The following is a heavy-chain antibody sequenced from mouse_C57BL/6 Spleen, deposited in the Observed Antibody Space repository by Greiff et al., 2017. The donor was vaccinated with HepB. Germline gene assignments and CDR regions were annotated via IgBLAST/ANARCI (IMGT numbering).Heavy chain of an antibody. Sequence: EVMLVESGGGLVKPGGSLKLSCAASGFTFSDYGMHWVRQAPEKGLEWVAYISSGSSTIYYADTVKGRFTISRDKAKNTLFLQMTSLRSEDTAMYYCASGYYGTYWGQGTLVTVSA. CDR1: GFTFSDYG. CDR2: ISSGSSTI. D-gene: IGHD1-1*01. J-gene: IGHJ3*01. V-gene: IGHV5-17*01. CDR3: ASGYYGTY.